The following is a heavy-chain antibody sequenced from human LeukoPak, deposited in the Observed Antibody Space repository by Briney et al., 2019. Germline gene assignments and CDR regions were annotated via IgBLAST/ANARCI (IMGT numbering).Heavy chain of an antibody. J-gene: IGHJ3*02. CDR3: ARDHDVFDI. V-gene: IGHV3-7*01. CDR2: IKQDGSEK. Sequence: GGSLRLSCAASGFTFRSYWMSWVRQAPGKGLEWVANIKQDGSEKYYVVSVKGRFTISRDNAKNSLYLQMNSLRAEDTAVYYCARDHDVFDIWGQGTMVTVSS. CDR1: GFTFRSYW.